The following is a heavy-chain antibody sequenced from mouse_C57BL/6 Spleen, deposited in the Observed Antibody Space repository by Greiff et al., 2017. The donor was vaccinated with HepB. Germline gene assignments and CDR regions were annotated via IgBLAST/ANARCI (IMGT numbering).Heavy chain of an antibody. CDR1: GYSITSGYY. V-gene: IGHV3-6*01. J-gene: IGHJ1*03. CDR3: ARDYDRLGYWYFDV. CDR2: ISYDGSN. D-gene: IGHD2-12*01. Sequence: EVQLQQSGPGLVKPSQSLSLTCSVTGYSITSGYYWNWIRQFPGNKLEWMGYISYDGSNNYNPSLKNRISITRDTSKNQFFLKLNSVTTEDTATYYCARDYDRLGYWYFDVWGTGTTVTVSS.